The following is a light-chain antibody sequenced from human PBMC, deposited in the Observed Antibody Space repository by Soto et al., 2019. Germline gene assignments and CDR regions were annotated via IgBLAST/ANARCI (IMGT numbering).Light chain of an antibody. V-gene: IGLV2-8*01. Sequence: QSVLTQPPSASGSPGQSVTISCTGTSRDIGGYDFVSWYQQHPGKAPKLLIYDVIKRPSGVRDRFSGSKSGNTASLTVSGLQTDDEADYYCSSYGGSNNLLFGGGTKLTVL. J-gene: IGLJ2*01. CDR2: DVI. CDR1: SRDIGGYDF. CDR3: SSYGGSNNLL.